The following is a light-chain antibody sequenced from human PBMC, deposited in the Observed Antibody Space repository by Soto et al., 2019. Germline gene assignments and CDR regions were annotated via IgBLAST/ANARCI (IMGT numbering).Light chain of an antibody. V-gene: IGLV2-14*01. CDR2: DVS. CDR3: CSYTTGTTWV. J-gene: IGLJ3*02. CDR1: SSDVGGYNY. Sequence: QSALTQPASVSGSPGQSITISCTGTSSDVGGYNYVSWHQQHPGKAPKLLIFDVSNRPSGVSDRFSGSKSGNTASLTISGLQAEDEADYYCCSYTTGTTWVFGGGTKLTVL.